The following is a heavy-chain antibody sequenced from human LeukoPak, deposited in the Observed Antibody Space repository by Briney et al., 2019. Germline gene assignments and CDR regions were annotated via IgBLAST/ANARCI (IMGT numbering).Heavy chain of an antibody. CDR1: GGSISSYY. CDR3: ARETTMVPGDY. CDR2: IYYSGST. Sequence: PSETLSLTCTVSGGSISSYYWSWIRQPPGEGLEWIGYIYYSGSTNYNPSLKSRVTISVDTSKNQFSLKLSSVTAADTAVYYCARETTMVPGDYWGQGTLVTVSS. J-gene: IGHJ4*02. D-gene: IGHD3-10*01. V-gene: IGHV4-59*01.